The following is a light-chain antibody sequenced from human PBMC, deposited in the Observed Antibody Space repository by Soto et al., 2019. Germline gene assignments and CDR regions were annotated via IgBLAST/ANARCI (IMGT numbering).Light chain of an antibody. J-gene: IGKJ5*01. CDR2: AAS. Sequence: DIQLTQSPSFLSASVGDRVTITCRASQGISSYLAWYQQKPGKAPKLLIYAASTLQSGVPSRFSGSGSGTEFTLTISSLQPEDFATYYCQQINSYPAITFGQGTRLEIK. CDR3: QQINSYPAIT. V-gene: IGKV1-9*01. CDR1: QGISSY.